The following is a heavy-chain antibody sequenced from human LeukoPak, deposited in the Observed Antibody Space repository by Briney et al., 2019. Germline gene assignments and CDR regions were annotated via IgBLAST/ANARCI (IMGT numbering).Heavy chain of an antibody. D-gene: IGHD1-26*01. CDR2: INPNSGDT. CDR1: GYTFTGYY. J-gene: IGHJ6*03. V-gene: IGHV1-2*02. CDR3: ARGGSTNTRRDYYYYYYMGV. Sequence: ASVKVSCKTSGYTFTGYYMHWVRQAPGQGLEWMGWINPNSGDTKYAQKFQGRVTMTRDTSISTAYMELSRLTSDDTAVYYCARGGSTNTRRDYYYYYYMGVWGKGTTVTVSS.